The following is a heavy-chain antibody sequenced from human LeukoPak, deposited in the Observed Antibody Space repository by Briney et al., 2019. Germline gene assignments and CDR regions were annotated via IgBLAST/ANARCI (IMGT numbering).Heavy chain of an antibody. J-gene: IGHJ4*02. CDR2: IIPIFGTA. CDR1: GGTFSSYA. Sequence: GASVKVSCKASGGTFSSYAISWVRQAPGQGLEWMGGIIPIFGTANYAQKFQGRVTITADKSTSTAYMELSSLRSEDTAVYYCARGAYSSGSYYFDHWGQGTLVTVSS. CDR3: ARGAYSSGSYYFDH. V-gene: IGHV1-69*06. D-gene: IGHD6-19*01.